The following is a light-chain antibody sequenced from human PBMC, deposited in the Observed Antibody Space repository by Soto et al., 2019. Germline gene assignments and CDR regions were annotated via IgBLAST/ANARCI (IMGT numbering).Light chain of an antibody. Sequence: ESVLTQSPGTLSLSPGERATLSCRASQSVSSSYLAWYQQKPGQAPRLLIYGASSRATGIPDRFSGSGSGTDFTLTISRLEPEDFAVYYCQQYGSSPRRTFGQGTKV. CDR3: QQYGSSPRRT. CDR2: GAS. J-gene: IGKJ1*01. CDR1: QSVSSSY. V-gene: IGKV3-20*01.